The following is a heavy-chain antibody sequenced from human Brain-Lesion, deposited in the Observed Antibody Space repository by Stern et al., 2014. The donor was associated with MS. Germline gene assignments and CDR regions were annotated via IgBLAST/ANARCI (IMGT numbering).Heavy chain of an antibody. J-gene: IGHJ4*02. Sequence: VQLEESGPGLVKPSQTLSLTCNVSGGSISSGSDYWSWLRQPVGKGLQWIGRLHPSGSAYYTPSLKSRVPISKDTSKNQFSLELTSATAADTAIYYCASGYRIFDYWGQGILVTVSS. CDR3: ASGYRIFDY. V-gene: IGHV4-61*02. CDR2: LHPSGSA. CDR1: GGSISSGSDY. D-gene: IGHD5-18*01.